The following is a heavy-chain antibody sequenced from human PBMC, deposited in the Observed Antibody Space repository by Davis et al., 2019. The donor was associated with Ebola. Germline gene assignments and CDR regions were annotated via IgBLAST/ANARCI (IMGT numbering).Heavy chain of an antibody. J-gene: IGHJ4*02. CDR1: GGSFSGYY. Sequence: MPSETLSLTCAVYGGSFSGYYLRWIRQPPGKGLEWMGEINHSGSTNYNPSLKSRVTISVDTSKNQFSLKLSSVTAADTAVYYCARGRRYSYGPPRYWGQGTLVTVSS. V-gene: IGHV4-34*01. CDR3: ARGRRYSYGPPRY. CDR2: INHSGST. D-gene: IGHD5-18*01.